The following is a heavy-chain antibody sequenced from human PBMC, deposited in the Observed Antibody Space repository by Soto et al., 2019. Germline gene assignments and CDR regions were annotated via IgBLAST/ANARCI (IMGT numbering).Heavy chain of an antibody. CDR1: GGTFSSYA. Sequence: SVKVSCKASGGTFSSYAISRVRQAPGQGLEWMGGIIPIFGTANYAQKFQGRVTITADKSTSTAYMELSSLRSEGTAVYYCARDASSGYYYTAFDIWGQGTMVTVSS. CDR2: IIPIFGTA. J-gene: IGHJ3*02. V-gene: IGHV1-69*06. D-gene: IGHD3-22*01. CDR3: ARDASSGYYYTAFDI.